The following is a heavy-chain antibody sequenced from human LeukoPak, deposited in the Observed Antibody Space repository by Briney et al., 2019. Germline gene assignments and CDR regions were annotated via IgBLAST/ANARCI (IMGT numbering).Heavy chain of an antibody. J-gene: IGHJ4*02. CDR1: GFTFSSYS. V-gene: IGHV3-21*01. Sequence: PGGSLRLSCAASGFTFSSYSMNWVRQAPGKGLEWVSSISSSSSYIYYADSVKGRFTISRDNAKNSLYLQMTSLRAEDTAVYYCARDRGSSWPFDYWGQGTLVTVSS. CDR2: ISSSSSYI. D-gene: IGHD6-13*01. CDR3: ARDRGSSWPFDY.